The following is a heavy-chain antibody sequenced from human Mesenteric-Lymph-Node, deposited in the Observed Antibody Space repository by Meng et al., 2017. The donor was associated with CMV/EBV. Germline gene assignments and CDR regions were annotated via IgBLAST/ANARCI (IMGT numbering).Heavy chain of an antibody. D-gene: IGHD1-20*01. J-gene: IGHJ6*02. V-gene: IGHV4-61*01. CDR3: AKQAGITGMGGDYYYYGMDV. CDR1: GVSVGSANYY. CDR2: IYYTGAT. Sequence: GSLRLSCTVSGVSVGSANYYWTWIRQSPGKGLEWIGYIYYTGATSYNPSLKSRVTISLDTSKNQFSLRLTSVTAADKAVYYCAKQAGITGMGGDYYYYGMDVWGQGTTVTVSS.